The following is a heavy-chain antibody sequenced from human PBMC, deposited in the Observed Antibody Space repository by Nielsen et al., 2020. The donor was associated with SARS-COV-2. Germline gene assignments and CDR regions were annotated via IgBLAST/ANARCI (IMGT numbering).Heavy chain of an antibody. Sequence: GESLKISCVASGFSYSAYWMFWVRQAPGKGLEWVSRIKNDGSFTTYADSVKGRFTISRDNAKNTLYLQMSSLRAEDTAVYFCVRDEKYHYDRSLNSYYYAMDVWGQGTTVTVSS. V-gene: IGHV3-74*01. J-gene: IGHJ6*02. CDR1: GFSYSAYW. D-gene: IGHD3-22*01. CDR3: VRDEKYHYDRSLNSYYYAMDV. CDR2: IKNDGSFT.